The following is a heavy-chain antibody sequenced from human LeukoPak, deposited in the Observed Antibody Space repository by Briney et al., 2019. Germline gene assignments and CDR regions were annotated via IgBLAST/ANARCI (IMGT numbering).Heavy chain of an antibody. CDR1: GFTFSSYS. V-gene: IGHV3-21*01. J-gene: IGHJ4*02. CDR3: ARDDYGDYGGSAELDY. CDR2: LSSSSSYI. Sequence: GGSLRLSCAASGFTFSSYSMNWVRQAPGKGLEWVSSLSSSSSYIYYADSVKGRFTISRDNAKNSLYLQMNSLRAEDTAVYYCARDDYGDYGGSAELDYWGQGTLVTVSS. D-gene: IGHD4-17*01.